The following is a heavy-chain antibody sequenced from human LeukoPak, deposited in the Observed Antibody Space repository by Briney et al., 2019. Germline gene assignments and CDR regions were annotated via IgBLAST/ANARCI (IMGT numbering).Heavy chain of an antibody. CDR2: INHSGST. D-gene: IGHD2-15*01. J-gene: IGHJ6*03. V-gene: IGHV4-38-2*02. CDR3: ARRIEDCSGGSCYKRGYYYYYMDV. Sequence: SETLSLTCTVSGYSISSGYYWGWIRQPPGKGLEWIGEINHSGSTNYNPSLKSRVTISVDTSKNQFSLKLSSVTAADTAVYYCARRIEDCSGGSCYKRGYYYYYMDVWGKGTTVTISS. CDR1: GYSISSGYY.